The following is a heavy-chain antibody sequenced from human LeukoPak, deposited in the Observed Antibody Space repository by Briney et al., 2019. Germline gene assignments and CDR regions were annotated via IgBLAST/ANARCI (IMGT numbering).Heavy chain of an antibody. CDR3: ARDDYATD. V-gene: IGHV3-15*01. D-gene: IGHD4-17*01. CDR2: IKSKADGETT. CDR1: GFIFSNAW. J-gene: IGHJ4*02. Sequence: GGSLRLSCAASGFIFSNAWMSWVRQAPGKGLEWLGRIKSKADGETTAYAAPVKGRFTISRDDSKNTLYLQMNSLRAEDTAVYYCARDDYATDWGQGTLVTVSS.